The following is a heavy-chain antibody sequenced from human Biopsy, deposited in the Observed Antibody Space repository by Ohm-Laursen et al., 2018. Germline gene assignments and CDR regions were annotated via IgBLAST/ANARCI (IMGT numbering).Heavy chain of an antibody. V-gene: IGHV4-31*03. Sequence: PSETLSLTCRASGASVKTSGYFWAWIRQRPGKGLEWIGYISYNERTHYNPSLTSRLAISFDTSNNRISLQLRSVSVADTAVYYCVREPKTGTAEAWYFDLWGRGSPVTVPS. CDR2: ISYNERT. D-gene: IGHD3-9*01. CDR1: GASVKTSGYF. CDR3: VREPKTGTAEAWYFDL. J-gene: IGHJ2*01.